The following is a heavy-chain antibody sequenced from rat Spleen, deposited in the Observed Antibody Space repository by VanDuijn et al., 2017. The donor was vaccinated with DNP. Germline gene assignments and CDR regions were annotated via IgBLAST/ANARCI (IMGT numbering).Heavy chain of an antibody. CDR2: ISTNGGNA. Sequence: EVHLVESGGGLVQPGRSMKLSCAASGFTFSSFPMAWVRQAPTRGLVWVASISTNGGNAYYRDSVKGRFTISRGNAKSTQYLQIDSLRLEETATYYCARRGYYGSYWYFDFWGPGTMVTVSS. CDR1: GFTFSSFP. D-gene: IGHD1-6*01. V-gene: IGHV5-46*01. J-gene: IGHJ1*01. CDR3: ARRGYYGSYWYFDF.